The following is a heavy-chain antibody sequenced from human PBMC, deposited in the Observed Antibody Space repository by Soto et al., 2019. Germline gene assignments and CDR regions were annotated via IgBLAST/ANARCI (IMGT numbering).Heavy chain of an antibody. J-gene: IGHJ4*02. CDR3: ARDLLPGYSSSWYENPFDY. CDR1: GYTFTNNY. V-gene: IGHV1-46*01. D-gene: IGHD6-13*01. CDR2: INPRAVST. Sequence: ASVKVSCKASGYTFTNNYIHWVRQAPGQGLEWMGVINPRAVSTTYAQKFQGRVTLTSDTSTSTVYMELGSLRSEDTAVYYCARDLLPGYSSSWYENPFDYWGQGTLVNVSS.